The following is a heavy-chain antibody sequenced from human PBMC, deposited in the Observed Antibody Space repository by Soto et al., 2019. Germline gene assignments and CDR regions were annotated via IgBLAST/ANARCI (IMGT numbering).Heavy chain of an antibody. CDR2: IIPIFGTA. D-gene: IGHD7-27*01. Sequence: QVQLVQSGAEVKKPGSSVKVSCKASGGTFNSYAIIWVRQAPGQGLEWMGGIIPIFGTADYAQKFQGRITITADKSTSTAYMELSSLRSEDTAVYYCASHWGQAKRYYYYGMDVWGQGTTVTVSS. CDR1: GGTFNSYA. CDR3: ASHWGQAKRYYYYGMDV. V-gene: IGHV1-69*14. J-gene: IGHJ6*02.